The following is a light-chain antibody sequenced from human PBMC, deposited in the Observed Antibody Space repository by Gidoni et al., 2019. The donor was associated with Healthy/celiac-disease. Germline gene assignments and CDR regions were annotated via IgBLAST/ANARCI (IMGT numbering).Light chain of an antibody. J-gene: IGKJ4*01. V-gene: IGKV3-11*01. CDR3: QQRSNWPPGLT. Sequence: IVLTQSPATLSLSPGERATLSCRASQSVSSYLAWYQQKPGQAHRLLIYDASNRATGIPARFSGSGSGTDFTLTISSLEPEDVAVYYCQQRSNWPPGLTFGGGTKVEIK. CDR1: QSVSSY. CDR2: DAS.